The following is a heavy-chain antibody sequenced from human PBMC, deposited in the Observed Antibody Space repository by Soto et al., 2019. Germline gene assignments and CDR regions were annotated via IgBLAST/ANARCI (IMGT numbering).Heavy chain of an antibody. J-gene: IGHJ6*03. Sequence: QVQLQESGPGLVKPSETLSLTCTVSGGSISSYYWIWIRQPPGKGLEWIGYIYYSGSTNYNPSLKSRVTISVDTSKNQFSLKLSSVTAADTAVYYCARVTKNCSGGSCYFDYYYYYMDVWGKGTTVTVSS. V-gene: IGHV4-59*08. CDR3: ARVTKNCSGGSCYFDYYYYYMDV. CDR1: GGSISSYY. CDR2: IYYSGST. D-gene: IGHD2-15*01.